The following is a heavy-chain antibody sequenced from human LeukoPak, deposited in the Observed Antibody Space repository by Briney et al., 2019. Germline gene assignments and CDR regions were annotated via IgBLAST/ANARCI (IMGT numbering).Heavy chain of an antibody. Sequence: PSETLSLTCTVSGYSISSGYYWGWIRQPPGKGLEWIGSIYHSGSTYYNPSLKSRVTISVDTSKNQFSLKLSSVTAADTAVYYCARAENIAAAGTGDSYFDYWGQGTLVTVSS. CDR1: GYSISSGYY. V-gene: IGHV4-38-2*02. CDR2: IYHSGST. D-gene: IGHD6-13*01. J-gene: IGHJ4*02. CDR3: ARAENIAAAGTGDSYFDY.